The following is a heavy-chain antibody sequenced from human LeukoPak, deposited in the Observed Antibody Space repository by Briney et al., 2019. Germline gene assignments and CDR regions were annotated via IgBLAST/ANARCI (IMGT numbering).Heavy chain of an antibody. CDR2: ISSSGSTI. CDR3: ARERRYYGSGSYHTDY. CDR1: GFTLSDYY. Sequence: GGSLRLSCAASGFTLSDYYMSWIRQAPGKGLEWVSYISSSGSTIYYADSVKGRFTISRDNAKNSLYLQMNSLRAEDTAVYYCARERRYYGSGSYHTDYWGQGTLVTVSS. D-gene: IGHD3-10*01. J-gene: IGHJ4*02. V-gene: IGHV3-11*01.